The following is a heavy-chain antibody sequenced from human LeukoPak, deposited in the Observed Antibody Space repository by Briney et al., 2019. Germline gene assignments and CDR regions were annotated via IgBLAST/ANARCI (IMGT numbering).Heavy chain of an antibody. V-gene: IGHV4-59*01. CDR2: IYYSGST. J-gene: IGHJ4*02. D-gene: IGHD5-12*01. CDR3: ARVGYSGYDIDY. CDR1: GGSISSYY. Sequence: SETLSLTCTVSGGSISSYYWSWIRQPPGKGLESIGYIYYSGSTKYNPSLKSRVTISVDTSTNQFSLKLSSVTAADTAVYYCARVGYSGYDIDYWGQGTLVTVSS.